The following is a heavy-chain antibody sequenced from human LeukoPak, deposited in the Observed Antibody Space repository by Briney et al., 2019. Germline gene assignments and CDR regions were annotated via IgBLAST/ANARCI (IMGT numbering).Heavy chain of an antibody. D-gene: IGHD5-24*01. J-gene: IGHJ6*02. CDR1: GYTFTSYG. Sequence: ASVKVSCKASGYTFTSYGISWVRQAPGQGLEWMGWISAYNGNTNYAQKLQGRVTMTTDTSTSTAYMELRSLRSDDTAVYYCARDQDPQRWLQQRAYYYGMDVWGQGTTVTVSS. V-gene: IGHV1-18*01. CDR2: ISAYNGNT. CDR3: ARDQDPQRWLQQRAYYYGMDV.